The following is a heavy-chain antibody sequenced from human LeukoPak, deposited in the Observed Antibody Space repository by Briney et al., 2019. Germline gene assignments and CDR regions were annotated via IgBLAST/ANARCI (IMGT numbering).Heavy chain of an antibody. J-gene: IGHJ3*02. Sequence: LGESLKISCKGSGYSFTSYWIGWVRQMPGKGLEWMGIIYPGDSDTRYSASFQGQVTISADKSISTAYLQWSSLKASDTAMYYCARQNCGGDCYPDAFDIWGQGTMVTVSS. D-gene: IGHD2-21*02. V-gene: IGHV5-51*01. CDR3: ARQNCGGDCYPDAFDI. CDR1: GYSFTSYW. CDR2: IYPGDSDT.